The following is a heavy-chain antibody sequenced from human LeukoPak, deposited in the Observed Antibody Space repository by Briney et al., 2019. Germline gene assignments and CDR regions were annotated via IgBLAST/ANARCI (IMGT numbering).Heavy chain of an antibody. J-gene: IGHJ4*02. Sequence: LKPSETLSLTCAVYGGSFSGYYWSWIRPPPGKGLEWIGEINHSGSTNYNPSLKSRVTISVDTSKNQFSLKLSSVTAADTAVYYFARGRYYGSGSYHYWGQGTLVTVSS. CDR1: GGSFSGYY. V-gene: IGHV4-34*01. CDR3: ARGRYYGSGSYHY. CDR2: INHSGST. D-gene: IGHD3-10*01.